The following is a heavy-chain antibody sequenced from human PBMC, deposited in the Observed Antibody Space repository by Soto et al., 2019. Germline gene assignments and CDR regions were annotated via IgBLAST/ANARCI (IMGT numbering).Heavy chain of an antibody. Sequence: EASVKVSCKASGGTFSSYAISWVRQAPGQGLEWMGGIIPIFGTANYAQKFQGRVTITADESTSTAYMELSSLRSEDTAVYYCARGYSYDYYFDYWGQGTLVTVSS. CDR2: IIPIFGTA. CDR3: ARGYSYDYYFDY. D-gene: IGHD5-18*01. V-gene: IGHV1-69*13. J-gene: IGHJ4*02. CDR1: GGTFSSYA.